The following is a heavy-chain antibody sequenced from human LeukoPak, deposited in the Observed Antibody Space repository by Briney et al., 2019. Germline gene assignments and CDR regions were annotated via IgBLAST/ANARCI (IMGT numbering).Heavy chain of an antibody. Sequence: TLSLTCTVSGGSISSGDYYWSWIRQPPGKGLEWIGYFYHSGSTYYNPSLKSRVTISVDRSKNQFSLRLSSVTAADTAVYYCARAGITARSNWGQGTLVTVSS. D-gene: IGHD6-6*01. CDR3: ARAGITARSN. J-gene: IGHJ4*02. CDR1: GGSISSGDYY. V-gene: IGHV4-30-4*08. CDR2: FYHSGST.